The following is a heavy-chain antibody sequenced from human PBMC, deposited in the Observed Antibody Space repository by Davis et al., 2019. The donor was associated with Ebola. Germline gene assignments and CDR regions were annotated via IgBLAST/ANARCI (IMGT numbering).Heavy chain of an antibody. D-gene: IGHD6-13*01. CDR1: GGSISSGGYY. V-gene: IGHV4-31*03. Sequence: MPSETLSLTCTVSGGSISSGGYYWSWIRQHPGKGLEWIGYIYYSGSTYYNPSLKSRVTIQVDTSKNQFSLELSSVTAADTAVYYCARSVARSSSWYPNDYWGQGTLVTVSS. CDR3: ARSVARSSSWYPNDY. CDR2: IYYSGST. J-gene: IGHJ4*02.